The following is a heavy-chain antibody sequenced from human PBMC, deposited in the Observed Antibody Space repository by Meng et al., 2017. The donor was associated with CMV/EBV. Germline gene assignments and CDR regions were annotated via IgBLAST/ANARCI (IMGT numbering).Heavy chain of an antibody. Sequence: ASVKVSCKASGYTFTGYYMHWARQAPGQGFEWMGWINPNSGGTNYAQKFHGRVTLTRDTSISTAYMELSRLRSDDTAVYYCARGTPQYSSTWYGGSNWFDPWGQGTLVTVSS. V-gene: IGHV1-2*02. CDR2: INPNSGGT. D-gene: IGHD6-13*01. J-gene: IGHJ5*02. CDR1: GYTFTGYY. CDR3: ARGTPQYSSTWYGGSNWFDP.